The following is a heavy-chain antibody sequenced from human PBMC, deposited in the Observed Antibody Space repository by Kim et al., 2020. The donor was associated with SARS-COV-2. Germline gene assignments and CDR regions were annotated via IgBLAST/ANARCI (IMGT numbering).Heavy chain of an antibody. CDR3: AREVRGLTMNAMDV. CDR1: GYTFNDHG. V-gene: IGHV1-18*01. Sequence: ASVKVSCKASGYTFNDHGISWLRQAPGQGLEWVGWVSTYNGNTNYAQNLQGRVAMTTDTSTNTVYMERRSLRSDDTAVYYCAREVRGLTMNAMDVWGQGTTLTVSS. J-gene: IGHJ6*02. CDR2: VSTYNGNT. D-gene: IGHD3-10*01.